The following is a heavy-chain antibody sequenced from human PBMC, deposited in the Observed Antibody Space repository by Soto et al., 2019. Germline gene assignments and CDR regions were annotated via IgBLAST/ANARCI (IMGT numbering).Heavy chain of an antibody. CDR2: IYPGDSDT. CDR1: GYSFTSNW. Sequence: GESLKISCKSSGYSFTSNWIAWVRQMPGKGLEWMGIIYPGDSDTRYSPSFQGQVTISAGKSISTAYLQWSSLKASDTAMYYCARQIRVNSVKVFDPWGQGTLVTVSS. D-gene: IGHD3-10*01. CDR3: ARQIRVNSVKVFDP. J-gene: IGHJ5*02. V-gene: IGHV5-51*01.